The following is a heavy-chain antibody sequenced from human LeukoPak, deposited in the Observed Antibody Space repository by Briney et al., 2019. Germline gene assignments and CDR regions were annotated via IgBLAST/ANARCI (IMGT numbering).Heavy chain of an antibody. CDR1: GFTFSSYG. CDR2: ISYDGSNK. D-gene: IGHD5-24*01. CDR3: AKGRDGYHREAFNI. J-gene: IGHJ3*02. Sequence: PGGSLRLSCAASGFTFSSYGMHWVRQAPGKGLEWVAVISYDGSNKYYADSVKGRFTISRDNSKNTLYLQMNSLRAEDTALYYCAKGRDGYHREAFNIWGQGTMVTVSS. V-gene: IGHV3-30*18.